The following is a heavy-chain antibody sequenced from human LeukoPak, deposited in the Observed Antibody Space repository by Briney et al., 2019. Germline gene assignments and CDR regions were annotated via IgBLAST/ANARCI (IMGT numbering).Heavy chain of an antibody. CDR2: LYYMGSS. CDR1: GVSISSYSYY. D-gene: IGHD3-3*01. Sequence: SETLSLTCTVSGVSISSYSYYWGWIRQPPGKGLEWIGSLYYMGSSYYNPSLKSRVTISVDTSNNHFSLRLSSVTAADTAVYYCARHDVWSGYYFAGSFDYWGQGILITVSS. J-gene: IGHJ4*02. V-gene: IGHV4-39*01. CDR3: ARHDVWSGYYFAGSFDY.